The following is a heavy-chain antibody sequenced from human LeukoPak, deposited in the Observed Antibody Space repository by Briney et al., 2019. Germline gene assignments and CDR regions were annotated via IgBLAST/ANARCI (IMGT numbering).Heavy chain of an antibody. V-gene: IGHV3-23*01. CDR3: AKDKGELYFDY. J-gene: IGHJ4*02. D-gene: IGHD1-26*01. Sequence: PGGSLRLSCAASGYTFSSHGLTWVRQAPGKGLEWVSAISGSGGSTYYADSVKGRFTISRDNSKNTLYLQMNSLRAEDTAVYYCAKDKGELYFDYWGQGTLVTVSS. CDR2: ISGSGGST. CDR1: GYTFSSHG.